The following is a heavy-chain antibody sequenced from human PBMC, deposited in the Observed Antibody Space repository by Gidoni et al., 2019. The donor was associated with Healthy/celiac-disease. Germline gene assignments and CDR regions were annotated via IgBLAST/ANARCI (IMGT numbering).Heavy chain of an antibody. D-gene: IGHD3-22*01. V-gene: IGHV1-2*02. CDR1: GSTFTGYY. Sequence: QVQLVQSGAEVKKPGASVKVSCKASGSTFTGYYMHWVRQAPGQGLEWMGWINPNSGGTNYAQKFQGRVTMTRDTSISTAYMELSRLRSDDTAVYYCARGYYDSSGYYVSYYGMDVWGQGTTVTVSS. CDR2: INPNSGGT. CDR3: ARGYYDSSGYYVSYYGMDV. J-gene: IGHJ6*02.